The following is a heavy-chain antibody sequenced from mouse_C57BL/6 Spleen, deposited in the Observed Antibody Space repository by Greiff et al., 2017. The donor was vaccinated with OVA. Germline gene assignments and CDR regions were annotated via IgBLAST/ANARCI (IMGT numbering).Heavy chain of an antibody. V-gene: IGHV1-55*01. CDR3: AREEEGAWFAY. Sequence: QVQLKQPGAELVQPGASVKMSCKASGYTFTSYWINWVKQRPGQGLEWIGDIYPGSGSTNYNEKFKSKATLTVDTSSSTAYMQLSSLTAEDSAVYYCAREEEGAWFAYWGQGTLVTVSA. CDR2: IYPGSGST. J-gene: IGHJ3*01. CDR1: GYTFTSYW.